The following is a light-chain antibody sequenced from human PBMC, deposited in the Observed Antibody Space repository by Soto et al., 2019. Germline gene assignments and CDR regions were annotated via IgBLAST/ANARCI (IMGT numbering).Light chain of an antibody. J-gene: IGLJ3*02. CDR1: SSDVGGYNY. Sequence: QSALTQPPSASGSPGQSVTISCTGTSSDVGGYNYVSWYQQHPGKAPKLMLYEVSKRPSGVPDRFSGSKSGNTASLTVSGRQAEDEADYYCSSYAGSNNLGVFGGGTKVTVL. CDR2: EVS. V-gene: IGLV2-8*01. CDR3: SSYAGSNNLGV.